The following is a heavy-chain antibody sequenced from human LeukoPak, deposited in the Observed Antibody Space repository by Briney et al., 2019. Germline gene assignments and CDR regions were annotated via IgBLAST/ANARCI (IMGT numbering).Heavy chain of an antibody. CDR1: GGSMSSSSYY. CDR2: IYYSGST. V-gene: IGHV4-39*01. D-gene: IGHD5-18*01. CDR3: ARLDTQILFVD. Sequence: SETLSLTCTVSGGSMSSSSYYWGWIRQPPGEGLEWIGSIYYSGSTYYNPSLKSRVTMSEDTSKNQFSLKLSSVTAAETAVYYCARLDTQILFVDWGQGTLVTVSS. J-gene: IGHJ4*02.